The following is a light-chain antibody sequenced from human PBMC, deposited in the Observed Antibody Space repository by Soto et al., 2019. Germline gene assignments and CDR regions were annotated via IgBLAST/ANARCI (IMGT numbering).Light chain of an antibody. J-gene: IGLJ3*02. CDR2: EVI. Sequence: QSALTQPASVSGSPGQSITIPCTGTRSDVGGYNFVSWYQHHPARAPKLMIYEVINRPSGVSNRFSGSKSGNAASLTISGLQAEDEADYYCSSYTSSNTGVFGGGTQLIVL. V-gene: IGLV2-14*01. CDR3: SSYTSSNTGV. CDR1: RSDVGGYNF.